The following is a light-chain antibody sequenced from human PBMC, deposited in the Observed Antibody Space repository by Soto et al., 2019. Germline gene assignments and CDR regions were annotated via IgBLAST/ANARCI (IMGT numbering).Light chain of an antibody. CDR3: QKYNSAPWT. Sequence: DIQMTQSPSSLSASVGDRVTITCRASQGISNYLAWYQQKPGKVPKLLIYAASTWQSGVPSRFSGSRSGTDFTLAISSVQPEDVATYYCQKYNSAPWTFGQGTKVEIK. CDR1: QGISNY. V-gene: IGKV1-27*01. CDR2: AAS. J-gene: IGKJ1*01.